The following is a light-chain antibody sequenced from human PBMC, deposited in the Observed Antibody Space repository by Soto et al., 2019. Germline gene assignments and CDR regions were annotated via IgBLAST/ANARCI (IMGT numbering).Light chain of an antibody. CDR2: DAS. V-gene: IGKV1-33*01. CDR3: QQYENLPRFI. J-gene: IGKJ3*01. CDR1: QDISKF. Sequence: DIQMTQSPSSLSASIGDRVSFTCQASQDISKFLNWYQHKPGQAPSLLIYDASKSQFGVSSRFSGSGSGTDFTFTISSLQPEDIATYFCQQYENLPRFIFGPGTKVDTK.